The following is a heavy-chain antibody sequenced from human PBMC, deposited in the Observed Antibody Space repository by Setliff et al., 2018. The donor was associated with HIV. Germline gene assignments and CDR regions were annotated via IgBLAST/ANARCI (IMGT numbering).Heavy chain of an antibody. CDR2: MNPNSGNT. CDR3: ARGRVQDIVVVPAAKGVRRGNWFDP. Sequence: ASVMVSCKASGYTFTSYDINWVRQATGQGLEWMGWMNPNSGNTGYAQKFQGRVTLTRNTSISTAYMELSSLRSEDTAVYYCARGRVQDIVVVPAAKGVRRGNWFDPWGQGTQVTVSS. D-gene: IGHD2-2*01. J-gene: IGHJ5*02. V-gene: IGHV1-8*03. CDR1: GYTFTSYD.